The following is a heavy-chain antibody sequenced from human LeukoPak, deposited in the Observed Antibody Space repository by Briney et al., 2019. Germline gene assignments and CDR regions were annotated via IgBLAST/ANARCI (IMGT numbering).Heavy chain of an antibody. CDR1: GGTFSSYA. V-gene: IGHV1-69*06. CDR2: IIPIFGTA. Sequence: ASVKVSCKASGGTFSSYAISWVRQAPGQGLEWMGGIIPIFGTANYVQKFQGRVTITADKSTSTAYMELSSLRSEDTAVYYCARSTLPTTIFGVVKGENYYYYYMDVWGKGTTVTVSS. J-gene: IGHJ6*03. D-gene: IGHD3-3*01. CDR3: ARSTLPTTIFGVVKGENYYYYYMDV.